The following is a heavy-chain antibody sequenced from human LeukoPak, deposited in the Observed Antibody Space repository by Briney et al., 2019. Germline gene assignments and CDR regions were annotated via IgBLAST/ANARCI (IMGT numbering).Heavy chain of an antibody. CDR1: GFSFSTYA. V-gene: IGHV3-23*01. Sequence: PGGSLRLSCAASGFSFSTYAMSWVRQAPGKGLEWVSAISATGGSTYYADSVKGRSTISRDNSKNTLYLQINTLRAEDTAVYYCANRPLDYWGQGTLVTVSS. CDR2: ISATGGST. J-gene: IGHJ4*02. CDR3: ANRPLDY.